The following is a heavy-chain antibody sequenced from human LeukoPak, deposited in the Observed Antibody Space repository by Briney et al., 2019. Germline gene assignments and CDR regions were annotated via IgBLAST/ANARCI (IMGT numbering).Heavy chain of an antibody. J-gene: IGHJ6*03. CDR3: ARDLMVAATPSYYYYMDV. V-gene: IGHV4-4*07. Sequence: PSETLSLTCTVSGGSISSYYWSWIRQPAGKGLEWIGRIYTSGSTNYNPSLKSRVTMSVDTSKNQFSLKLSSVTAADTAVYYCARDLMVAATPSYYYYMDVWGEGTTVTVSS. D-gene: IGHD2-15*01. CDR1: GGSISSYY. CDR2: IYTSGST.